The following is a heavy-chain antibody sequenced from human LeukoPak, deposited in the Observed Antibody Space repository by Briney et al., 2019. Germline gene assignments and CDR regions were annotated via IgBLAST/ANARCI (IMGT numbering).Heavy chain of an antibody. Sequence: SETLSLTCAVYGGSFSGYYWSWIRQPPGKGLEWIGEINHSGSTNYNPSLKSRVTISVDTSKNQFSLKLSSVTAADTAVYYCARDPEYSNYVDGWGQGTLVTVSS. D-gene: IGHD4-11*01. V-gene: IGHV4-34*01. J-gene: IGHJ4*02. CDR3: ARDPEYSNYVDG. CDR2: INHSGST. CDR1: GGSFSGYY.